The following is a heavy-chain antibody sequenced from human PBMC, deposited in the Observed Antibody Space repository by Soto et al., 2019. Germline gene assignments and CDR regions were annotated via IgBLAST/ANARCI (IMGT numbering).Heavy chain of an antibody. V-gene: IGHV1-8*01. CDR3: AGEKVGTTGIDF. D-gene: IGHD1-26*01. CDR2: MNPNSGNT. Sequence: QAQLVQSGAEVKKPGASVKVSCKASGYTFTGYDIHWVRQATGQGFEWMGWMNPNSGNTGYAQNFQGRVARTRDNSISTAYMELSSLRDDDSAVYYCAGEKVGTTGIDFWGQGTFVTVSS. CDR1: GYTFTGYD. J-gene: IGHJ4*02.